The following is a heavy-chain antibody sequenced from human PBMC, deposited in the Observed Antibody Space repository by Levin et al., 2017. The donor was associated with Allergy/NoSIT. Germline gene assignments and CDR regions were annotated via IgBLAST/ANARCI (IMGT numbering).Heavy chain of an antibody. Sequence: SSETLSLTCAISGDSVSSNSAAWNWIRQSPSRGLEWLGRTYYRSKWYNDYAVSVKSRITINPDTSKNQFSLQLNSVTPEDTAVYYCARDPGVLRFLEWLPPRYYYYMDVWGKGTTVTVSS. V-gene: IGHV6-1*01. CDR2: TYYRSKWYN. CDR1: GDSVSSNSAA. CDR3: ARDPGVLRFLEWLPPRYYYYMDV. D-gene: IGHD3-3*01. J-gene: IGHJ6*03.